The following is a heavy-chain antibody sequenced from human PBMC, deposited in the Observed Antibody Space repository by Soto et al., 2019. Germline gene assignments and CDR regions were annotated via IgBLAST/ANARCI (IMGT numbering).Heavy chain of an antibody. V-gene: IGHV3-23*01. CDR3: AKGRVGAARPYYYYYYMDV. Sequence: GGSLRLSCAASGFTFSSYAMSWVRQAPGKGLEWVSAISGSGGSTYYADSVKGRFTISRDNSKNTLYLQMNSLRAEDTAVYYCAKGRVGAARPYYYYYYMDVWGKGTTVTVSS. CDR2: ISGSGGST. CDR1: GFTFSSYA. J-gene: IGHJ6*03. D-gene: IGHD6-6*01.